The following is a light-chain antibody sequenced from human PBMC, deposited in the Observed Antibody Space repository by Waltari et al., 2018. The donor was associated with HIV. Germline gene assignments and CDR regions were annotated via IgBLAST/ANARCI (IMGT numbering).Light chain of an antibody. V-gene: IGKV2-28*01. Sequence: DIVMTQSPLSLPVPAGEPASSPSRSSQSLLHSNGYNYLDWYLQKPGQSPQLLIYLGSNRASGVPDRFSGSGSGTDFTLKISRVEAEDVGVYYCMQALQTPITFGQGTRLEIK. CDR1: QSLLHSNGYNY. CDR3: MQALQTPIT. J-gene: IGKJ5*01. CDR2: LGS.